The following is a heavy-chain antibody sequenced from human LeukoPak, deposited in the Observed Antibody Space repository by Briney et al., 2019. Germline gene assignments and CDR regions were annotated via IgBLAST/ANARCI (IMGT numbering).Heavy chain of an antibody. CDR2: ISGSGGST. CDR3: ARSYYYGSSGYYYFDY. Sequence: GGSLRLSCAASGFTFSSYAMSWVRQAPGKGLEWVSAISGSGGSTYYADSVKGRFTISRDTSKNTLYLQMNSLRAEDTAVYYCARSYYYGSSGYYYFDYWGRGTLVTVSS. D-gene: IGHD3-22*01. J-gene: IGHJ4*02. CDR1: GFTFSSYA. V-gene: IGHV3-23*01.